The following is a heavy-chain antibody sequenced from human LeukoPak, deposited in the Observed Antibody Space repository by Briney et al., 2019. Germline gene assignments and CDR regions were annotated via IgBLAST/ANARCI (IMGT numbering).Heavy chain of an antibody. V-gene: IGHV4-59*12. CDR3: ARDTGLGGYDGLDY. CDR1: GGSISSYY. D-gene: IGHD5-12*01. Sequence: SETLSLTCTVSGGSISSYYWSWIRQPPGKGLEWIGYIYYSGSTNYNPSLKSRVTISVDTSKNQFSLKLSSVTAADTAVYYCARDTGLGGYDGLDYWGQGTLVTVSS. J-gene: IGHJ4*02. CDR2: IYYSGST.